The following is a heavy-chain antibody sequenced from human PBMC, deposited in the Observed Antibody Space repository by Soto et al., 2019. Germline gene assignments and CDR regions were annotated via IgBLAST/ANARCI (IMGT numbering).Heavy chain of an antibody. CDR1: GGSISSSSYY. J-gene: IGHJ5*02. D-gene: IGHD6-19*01. V-gene: IGHV4-39*01. CDR3: AKHSSGWYSNWFDP. Sequence: QLQLQESGPGLVKPSETLSLTCTVSGGSISSSSYYWGWIRQPPGKGLEWIGSIYYSGSTFYNPSLKKRVTISVDTSKTQFSLKLSSVTAADTAVYYCAKHSSGWYSNWFDPWGQGTLVTVSS. CDR2: IYYSGST.